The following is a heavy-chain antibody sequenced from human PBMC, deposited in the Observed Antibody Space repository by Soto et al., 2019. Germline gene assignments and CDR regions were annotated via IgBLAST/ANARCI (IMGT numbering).Heavy chain of an antibody. CDR3: ALGYCSGGSCYSLYYYGMDV. CDR2: IIPILGIA. CDR1: GGTFSSYT. J-gene: IGHJ6*02. Sequence: QVQLVQSGAEVKKPGSSVKVSCKASGGTFSSYTISWVRQAPGQGLEWMGRIIPILGIANYAQKFQGRVTITAAKSTSTAYMGLSSLGSEDTAVYYCALGYCSGGSCYSLYYYGMDVWGQGTTVTVSS. V-gene: IGHV1-69*02. D-gene: IGHD2-15*01.